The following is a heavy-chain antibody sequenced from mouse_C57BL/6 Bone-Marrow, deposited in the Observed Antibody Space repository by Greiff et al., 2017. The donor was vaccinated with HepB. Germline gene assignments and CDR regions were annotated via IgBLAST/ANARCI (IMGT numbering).Heavy chain of an antibody. Sequence: VQLQQPGAELVRPGSSVKLSCKASGYTFTSYWMHWVKQRPIQGLEWIGNIDPSDSETHYNQKFKDKATLTVDKSSSTAYMQLSSLTSDDSAVYYCAREKVYDGYPYWYFDVWGTGTTVTVSS. D-gene: IGHD2-3*01. V-gene: IGHV1-52*01. CDR1: GYTFTSYW. CDR2: IDPSDSET. J-gene: IGHJ1*03. CDR3: AREKVYDGYPYWYFDV.